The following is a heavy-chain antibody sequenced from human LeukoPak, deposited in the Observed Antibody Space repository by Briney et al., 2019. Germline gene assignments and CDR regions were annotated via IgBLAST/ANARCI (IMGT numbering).Heavy chain of an antibody. CDR3: ARDRGRPLYYFDY. Sequence: PSETLSLPCTVSGGSIVSYYWSWFRQPPGKGLEWIGYIYYSGSTNYNPSLKSRVTISVDTSKNQFSLKLSSVTAADTAVYYCARDRGRPLYYFDYWGQGTLVTVSS. CDR1: GGSIVSYY. CDR2: IYYSGST. D-gene: IGHD3-10*01. V-gene: IGHV4-59*01. J-gene: IGHJ4*02.